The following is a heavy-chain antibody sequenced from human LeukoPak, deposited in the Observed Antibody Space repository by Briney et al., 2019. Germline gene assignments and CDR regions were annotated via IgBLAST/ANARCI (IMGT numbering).Heavy chain of an antibody. V-gene: IGHV1-18*01. Sequence: ASVKVSCKASGYTFTSYGISWVRQAPGQGLEWMGWISAYNGNTNYAQKLQGRVTMTTDTSTSTAYMELSSLRSEDTAVYYCALVGKYYGWGSYQQPWGQGTLVTVSS. CDR1: GYTFTSYG. J-gene: IGHJ5*02. CDR2: ISAYNGNT. CDR3: ALVGKYYGWGSYQQP. D-gene: IGHD3-10*01.